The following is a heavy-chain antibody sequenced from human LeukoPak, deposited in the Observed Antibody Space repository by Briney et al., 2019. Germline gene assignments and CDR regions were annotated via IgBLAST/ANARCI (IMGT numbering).Heavy chain of an antibody. Sequence: PGRSLRLSCAASGFNFSSYWMHWVRQAPGKGLVWVSRMNNDGSSTIYADSVKGRFTISRDNAKNTLYLQMNSLRAEDTAVYYCARADGSGWLTYWGQGTLVTVSS. CDR1: GFNFSSYW. CDR2: MNNDGSST. CDR3: ARADGSGWLTY. J-gene: IGHJ4*02. D-gene: IGHD6-19*01. V-gene: IGHV3-74*01.